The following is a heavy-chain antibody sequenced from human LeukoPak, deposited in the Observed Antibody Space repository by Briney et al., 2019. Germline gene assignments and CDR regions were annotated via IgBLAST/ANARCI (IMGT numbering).Heavy chain of an antibody. V-gene: IGHV1-46*01. J-gene: IGHJ4*02. CDR3: ARDLIAAAGTG. D-gene: IGHD6-13*01. CDR1: GYTFTSYY. Sequence: ASVKVSCKASGYTFTSYYMHWVRQAPGQGLEWMGIINPSGGSTSYAQKFQGRVTMTRDTSTSTVYMEMSSLRSEDTAVYYCARDLIAAAGTGWGQGTLVTVSS. CDR2: INPSGGST.